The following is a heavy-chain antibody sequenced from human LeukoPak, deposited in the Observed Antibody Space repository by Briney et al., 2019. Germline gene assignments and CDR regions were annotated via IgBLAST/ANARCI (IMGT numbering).Heavy chain of an antibody. D-gene: IGHD5-18*01. J-gene: IGHJ5*02. CDR2: ISYDGSNK. V-gene: IGHV3-30*03. CDR3: ATDTWWFDP. Sequence: PGGSLRLSCAASGFTFSSYGIHWVRQAPGKGLEWVAVISYDGSNKYYADSVKGRFTISRDNSKNTLYLQMNSLRAEDTAVYYCATDTWWFDPWVQGTLVTVSS. CDR1: GFTFSSYG.